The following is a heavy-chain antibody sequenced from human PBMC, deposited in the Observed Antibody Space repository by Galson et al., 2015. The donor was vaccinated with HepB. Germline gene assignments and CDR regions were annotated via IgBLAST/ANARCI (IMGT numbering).Heavy chain of an antibody. CDR2: IYYSGST. CDR1: GGSISSYY. Sequence: SETLSLTCNISGGSISSYYWSWIRQPPGKGLEWIGYIYYSGSTYYNPSLKSRVTISVDTSKNQLSLKLSSVTAADTAVYYCARFDWWLRTHDYWGQGTLVTVSS. CDR3: ARFDWWLRTHDY. D-gene: IGHD2-15*01. V-gene: IGHV4-59*08. J-gene: IGHJ4*02.